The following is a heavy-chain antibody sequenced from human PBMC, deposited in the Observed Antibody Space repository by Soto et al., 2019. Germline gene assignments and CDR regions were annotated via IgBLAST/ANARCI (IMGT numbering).Heavy chain of an antibody. CDR3: AHLWIFDYWFDS. D-gene: IGHD3-3*01. CDR1: GYPLSGDIY. Sequence: SGALSLTCEGSGYPLSGDIYRGWIRQPPGKGLEWIANIYHSGSAYYTPSLKTRVTTSVDTSKNQISLRLNSVTAADTAVYFCAHLWIFDYWFDSWGQGIPVTVSS. V-gene: IGHV4-38-2*01. J-gene: IGHJ5*01. CDR2: IYHSGSA.